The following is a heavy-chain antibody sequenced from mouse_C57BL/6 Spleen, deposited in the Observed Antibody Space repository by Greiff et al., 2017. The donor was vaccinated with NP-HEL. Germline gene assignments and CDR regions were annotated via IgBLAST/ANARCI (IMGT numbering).Heavy chain of an antibody. J-gene: IGHJ1*03. V-gene: IGHV5-17*01. D-gene: IGHD1-1*01. CDR2: ISSGSSTI. CDR1: GFTFSDYG. Sequence: DVHLVESGGGLVKPGGSLKLSCAASGFTFSDYGMHWVRQAPEKGLEWVAYISSGSSTIYYADPVKGRFTISRDNAKNTLFLQMTSLGSEDTAMYYCARGGNYYGSSSERYFDVWGTGTTVTVSS. CDR3: ARGGNYYGSSSERYFDV.